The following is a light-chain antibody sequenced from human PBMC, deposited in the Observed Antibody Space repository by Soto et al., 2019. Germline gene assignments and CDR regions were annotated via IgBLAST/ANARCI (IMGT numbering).Light chain of an antibody. CDR3: SSYRASSTTHYV. J-gene: IGLJ1*01. CDR1: SSDVGGYNY. V-gene: IGLV2-14*03. Sequence: QYALTQPASLSGSPGQSITISCTGNSSDVGGYNYVSWYQQHPGKAPKLMIYDVSNRPSGVSNRFSGSKSGNTASLTISGLQAEDEADYYCSSYRASSTTHYVFGPGTKVTVL. CDR2: DVS.